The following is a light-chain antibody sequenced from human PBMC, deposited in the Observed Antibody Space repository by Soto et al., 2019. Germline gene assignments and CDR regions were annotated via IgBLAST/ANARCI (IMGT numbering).Light chain of an antibody. Sequence: DIQLTQSPSFLSASIGDRVTITCWASQGIRSFLAWYQQKPGKAPNLLISGASILRTGVPSRFSGSGSGTEFTLTISSLQPDDFATYYCQHLNTYPLTFGGGTKVEI. V-gene: IGKV1-9*01. CDR1: QGIRSF. CDR2: GAS. CDR3: QHLNTYPLT. J-gene: IGKJ4*01.